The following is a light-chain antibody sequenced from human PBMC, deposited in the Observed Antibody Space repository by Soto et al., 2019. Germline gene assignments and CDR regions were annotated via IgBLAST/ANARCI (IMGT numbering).Light chain of an antibody. CDR1: QYINNY. Sequence: DIQMTQSPSSLSTSVGDRVTITCRASQYINNYLNWYQQKPGKAPKLLIFAAYNLQSGVPSRFSGSGSGTDFTLTISSLQAEDVAVYYCHQYYSTPRTFGQGTKLEIK. CDR3: HQYYSTPRT. CDR2: AAY. J-gene: IGKJ2*01. V-gene: IGKV1-39*01.